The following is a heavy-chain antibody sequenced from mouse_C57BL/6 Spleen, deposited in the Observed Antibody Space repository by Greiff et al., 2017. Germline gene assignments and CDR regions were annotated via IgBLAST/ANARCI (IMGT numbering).Heavy chain of an antibody. CDR1: GFTFSDYG. CDR2: ISSGSSTI. J-gene: IGHJ1*03. V-gene: IGHV5-17*01. CDR3: ARRKNYGNSRRNWYFDV. D-gene: IGHD2-1*01. Sequence: EVQGVESGGGLVKPGGSLKLSCAASGFTFSDYGMHWVRQAPEKGLEWVAYISSGSSTIYYADTVKGRFTISRDHAKNTLFLQMTSLRSEDTAMYYCARRKNYGNSRRNWYFDVWGTGTTVTVSS.